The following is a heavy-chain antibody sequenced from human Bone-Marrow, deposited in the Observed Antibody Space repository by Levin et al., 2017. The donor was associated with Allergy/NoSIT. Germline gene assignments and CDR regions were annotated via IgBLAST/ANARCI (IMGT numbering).Heavy chain of an antibody. V-gene: IGHV1-2*02. Sequence: GASVKVSCKASGSTLNGYYVHWVRQAPGHGLEWMGWIGSNSNGATYTQQFQGRVSMTRDTSVNTVFMELKRLTSDDTAVYYCARDSGAGKSYPGIDFWGQGTLVSVSA. J-gene: IGHJ4*02. CDR2: IGSNSNGA. D-gene: IGHD1-14*01. CDR1: GSTLNGYY. CDR3: ARDSGAGKSYPGIDF.